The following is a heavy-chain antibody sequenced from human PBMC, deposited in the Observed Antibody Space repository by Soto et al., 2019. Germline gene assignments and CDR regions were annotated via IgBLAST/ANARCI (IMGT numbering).Heavy chain of an antibody. Sequence: GGSLRLSCAASGFTFSSYGMHWVRQAPGKGLEWVAVISYDGSNKYYADSVKGRFTISRDNSKNTLYLQMNSLRAEDTAVYYCARTLCGGACYDAFDIWGQGTMVTVSS. D-gene: IGHD2-21*02. CDR3: ARTLCGGACYDAFDI. J-gene: IGHJ3*02. CDR1: GFTFSSYG. CDR2: ISYDGSNK. V-gene: IGHV3-30*03.